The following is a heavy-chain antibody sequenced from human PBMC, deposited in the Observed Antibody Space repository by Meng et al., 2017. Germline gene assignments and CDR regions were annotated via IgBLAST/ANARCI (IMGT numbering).Heavy chain of an antibody. D-gene: IGHD3-22*01. CDR1: GFLLSTSGVG. CDR3: AHRQDSSYNY. Sequence: HIHCQDSCPPLVTTTPPLTLTCTFSGFLLSTSGVGVGWIPQPPGKALEWLALIYWDDDKRCSPSLKSRLTITKDTSKNQVVLTMTNMDPVDTATYYCAHRQDSSYNYWGQGTLVTVSS. J-gene: IGHJ4*02. V-gene: IGHV2-5*02. CDR2: IYWDDDK.